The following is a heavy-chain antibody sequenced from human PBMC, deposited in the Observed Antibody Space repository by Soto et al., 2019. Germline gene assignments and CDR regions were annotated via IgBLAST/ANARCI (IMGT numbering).Heavy chain of an antibody. V-gene: IGHV3-15*01. J-gene: IGHJ4*02. Sequence: VQLVESGGGFVKPGGSLRLSCSASGLNFRIVWMSWVRQAPGKGLEWVGRVKSRPDGGTIEYGAPVKGRFSVSRDDSKSMFYLQMDNVKTEDTGVYYCTAESYCNRGSCPEFWGQGTQVIVSS. D-gene: IGHD2-15*01. CDR1: GLNFRIVW. CDR3: TAESYCNRGSCPEF. CDR2: VKSRPDGGTI.